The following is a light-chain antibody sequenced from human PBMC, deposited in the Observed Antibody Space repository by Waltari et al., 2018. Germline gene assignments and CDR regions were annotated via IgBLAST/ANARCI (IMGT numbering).Light chain of an antibody. J-gene: IGKJ1*01. CDR3: QQTYSTPWT. V-gene: IGKV1-39*01. Sequence: DIQMTQSPSSLSASVGDRVTITCRASQSVSSYLNWYQQKPVEAPKLLIYGVSSLQSGVPSRFSGSGSETHFTLTISSLQPEDFASYFCQQTYSTPWTFGQGVKVEIK. CDR1: QSVSSY. CDR2: GVS.